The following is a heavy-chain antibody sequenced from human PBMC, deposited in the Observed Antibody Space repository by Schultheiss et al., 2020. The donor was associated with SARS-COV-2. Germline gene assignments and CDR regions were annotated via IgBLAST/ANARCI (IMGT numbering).Heavy chain of an antibody. CDR1: GGSFSGYY. J-gene: IGHJ6*03. D-gene: IGHD2-2*01. V-gene: IGHV4-34*01. CDR3: ARYLPAAETMDA. Sequence: SETLSLTCAVYGGSFSGYYWSWIRQHPGKGLEWIGYIYYSGSTNYNPFLKSRVTISVDTSKNQFSLKLSSVTAADTAVYYCARYLPAAETMDAWGKGTTVTVSS. CDR2: IYYSGST.